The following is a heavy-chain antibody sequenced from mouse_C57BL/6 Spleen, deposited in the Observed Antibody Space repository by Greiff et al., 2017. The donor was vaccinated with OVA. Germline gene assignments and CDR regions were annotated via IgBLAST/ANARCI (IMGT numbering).Heavy chain of an antibody. V-gene: IGHV2-2*01. CDR2: IWSGGST. CDR1: GFSLTSYG. D-gene: IGHD1-1*01. CDR3: ARKGVVASTGYYAMDY. Sequence: VQGVESGPGLVQPSQSLSITCTVSGFSLTSYGVHWVRQSPGKGLEWLGVIWSGGSTDYNAAFISRLSISKDNSKSQVFFKMNSLQADDTAIYYCARKGVVASTGYYAMDYWGQGTSVTVSS. J-gene: IGHJ4*01.